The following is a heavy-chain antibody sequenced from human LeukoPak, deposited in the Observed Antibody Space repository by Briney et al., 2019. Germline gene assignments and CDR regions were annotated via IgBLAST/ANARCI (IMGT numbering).Heavy chain of an antibody. CDR2: ISYDGSNK. V-gene: IGHV3-30-3*01. CDR3: ASLGATTFDY. D-gene: IGHD1-26*01. CDR1: GFTFSSYA. Sequence: GRSLRLSCAASGFTFSSYAMHWVRQAPGKGLEGVAVISYDGSNKYYADSVKGRFTISRDYSKNTLYLQMNSLRAEDTAVYYCASLGATTFDYWGQGTLVTVSS. J-gene: IGHJ4*02.